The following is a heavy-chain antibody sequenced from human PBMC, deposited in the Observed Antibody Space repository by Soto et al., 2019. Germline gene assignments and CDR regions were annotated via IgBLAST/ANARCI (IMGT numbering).Heavy chain of an antibody. J-gene: IGHJ2*01. CDR1: GGSIRRGGYN. CDR3: ARTLMITTRAGLEPIHWSFDL. D-gene: IGHD3-16*01. CDR2: IYFTGTT. V-gene: IGHV4-31*03. Sequence: PSETLSLTCSVSGGSIRRGGYNWSWVRQRPGQGLEWIGYIYFTGTTDYNPSLKSRVTISMDTSEDQFSLRLSSVTAADTAVYYCARTLMITTRAGLEPIHWSFDLWGRGSLVTVSS.